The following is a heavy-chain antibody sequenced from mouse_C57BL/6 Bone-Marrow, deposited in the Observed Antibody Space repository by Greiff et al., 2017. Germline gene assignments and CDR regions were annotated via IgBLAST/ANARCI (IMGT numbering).Heavy chain of an antibody. J-gene: IGHJ4*01. V-gene: IGHV5-12*01. D-gene: IGHD1-1*01. Sequence: DVMLVESGGGLVQPGGSLKLSCAASGFTFSDYYMYWVRQTPEKRLEWVAYISNGGGSTYYPDTVKGRFTISSDNAKNTLYLQMSRLKSEDTAMYYCARAYYYGSSFYYAMDYWGQGTSVTVSS. CDR2: ISNGGGST. CDR1: GFTFSDYY. CDR3: ARAYYYGSSFYYAMDY.